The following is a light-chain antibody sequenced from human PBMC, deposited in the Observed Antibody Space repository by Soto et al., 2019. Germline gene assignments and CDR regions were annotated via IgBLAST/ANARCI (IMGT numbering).Light chain of an antibody. CDR1: QSVLYSSNNKNY. CDR3: MQGTHWPIT. Sequence: VMTQSPDSLAVSLGERATINCKSSQSVLYSSNNKNYLAWFQQRPGRSPRRLIYKVSNRDSGVPARFSGSGSGTDFALKISRVEAEDVGVYYCMQGTHWPITFGQGTRLEIK. CDR2: KVS. V-gene: IGKV2-30*01. J-gene: IGKJ5*01.